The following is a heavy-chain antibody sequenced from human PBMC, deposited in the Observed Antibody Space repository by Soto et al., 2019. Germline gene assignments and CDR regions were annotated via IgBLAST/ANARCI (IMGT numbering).Heavy chain of an antibody. CDR1: GYTFTSYD. V-gene: IGHV1-8*01. Sequence: ASVKVSCKASGYTFTSYDINWVRQATGQGLEWMGWMNPNCGNTGYAQKFQGRVTMTRNTSISTAYMELSSLRSEDTAVYYCARGPTNLYCSGGSCYYFDYWGQGTLVTVSS. J-gene: IGHJ4*02. CDR2: MNPNCGNT. D-gene: IGHD2-15*01. CDR3: ARGPTNLYCSGGSCYYFDY.